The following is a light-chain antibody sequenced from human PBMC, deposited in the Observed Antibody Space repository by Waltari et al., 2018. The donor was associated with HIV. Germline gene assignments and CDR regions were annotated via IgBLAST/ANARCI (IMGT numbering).Light chain of an antibody. V-gene: IGKV3-20*01. CDR1: QSITNSY. CDR3: QQYGSSPPLT. J-gene: IGKJ4*01. CDR2: GAA. Sequence: EIVLTQSPGTLSLSPGERATISCRASQSITNSYLAWYQQKPGQAPRLLIYGAASRATGIPDRFSGSGSGTDFTLTISGLEPEDFAVYYCQQYGSSPPLTFGGGTKVEIK.